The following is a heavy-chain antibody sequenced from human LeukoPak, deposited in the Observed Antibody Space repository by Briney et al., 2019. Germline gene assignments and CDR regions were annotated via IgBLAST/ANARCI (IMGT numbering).Heavy chain of an antibody. CDR1: GLTFSSYG. Sequence: PGGSLRLSCAASGLTFSSYGMHWVRQAPGKGLEWVAVISYDGSNKYYADSVKGRFTISRDNSKNTLYLQMNSLRAEDTAVYYCARTGALTYYFDYWGQGTLVTVSS. J-gene: IGHJ4*02. D-gene: IGHD1-26*01. CDR2: ISYDGSNK. V-gene: IGHV3-30*19. CDR3: ARTGALTYYFDY.